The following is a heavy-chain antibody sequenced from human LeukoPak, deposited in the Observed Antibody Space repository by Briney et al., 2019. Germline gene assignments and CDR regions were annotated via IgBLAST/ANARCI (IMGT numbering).Heavy chain of an antibody. J-gene: IGHJ1*01. CDR2: FFTSGST. CDR3: ARHIVGATVYFQH. D-gene: IGHD1-26*01. Sequence: SETLSLTCTVSGGSINSYHWSWIRQPAGKGLEWIGRFFTSGSTYYSPSLKSRVTISVDSSKNQFSLKLNSVTAADTAVYYCARHIVGATVYFQHWGQGTLVTVSS. V-gene: IGHV4-4*07. CDR1: GGSINSYH.